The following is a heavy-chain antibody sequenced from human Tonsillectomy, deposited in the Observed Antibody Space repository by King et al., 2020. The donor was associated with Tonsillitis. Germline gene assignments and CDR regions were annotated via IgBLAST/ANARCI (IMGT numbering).Heavy chain of an antibody. CDR2: VYYSGSN. V-gene: IGHV4-39*07. Sequence: QLQESGPGLVTPSETLSLTCTVSGGSINSGSHYWGWIRQPPGKGLEWIGSVYYSGSNYSNMSLKTRVTISIDTSKNQFSLKLSSVTAAATAVYYCARHVEGFDAFHIWGQGTMVTVSS. CDR3: ARHVEGFDAFHI. J-gene: IGHJ3*02. CDR1: GGSINSGSHY.